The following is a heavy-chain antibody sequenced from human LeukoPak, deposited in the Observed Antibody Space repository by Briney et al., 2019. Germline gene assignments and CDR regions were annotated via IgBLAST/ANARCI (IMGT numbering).Heavy chain of an antibody. J-gene: IGHJ4*02. D-gene: IGHD5-12*01. CDR1: GFTFSSYA. Sequence: SGGSLRLSCAASGFTFSSYAMSWVRQAPGKGLEWVSAISGSGGSTYYADSVKGRFTISRDNSKNTLYLQMNSLRAEDTAVYYCAKVVGGYSGYEGYWGQGTLVTVSS. V-gene: IGHV3-23*01. CDR3: AKVVGGYSGYEGY. CDR2: ISGSGGST.